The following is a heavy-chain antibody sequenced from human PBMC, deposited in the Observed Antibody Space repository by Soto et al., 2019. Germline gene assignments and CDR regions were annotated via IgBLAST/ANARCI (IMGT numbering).Heavy chain of an antibody. Sequence: GASVKVSCKASGGTFSSYAISWGRQAPGQGLEWMGGIIPIFGTANYAQKFQGRVTITADESTSTAYMELSSLRSEDTAVYYCARGGYSMTTVTSPDYCGQGTLVTVSS. CDR3: ARGGYSMTTVTSPDY. J-gene: IGHJ4*02. CDR1: GGTFSSYA. D-gene: IGHD4-17*01. V-gene: IGHV1-69*13. CDR2: IIPIFGTA.